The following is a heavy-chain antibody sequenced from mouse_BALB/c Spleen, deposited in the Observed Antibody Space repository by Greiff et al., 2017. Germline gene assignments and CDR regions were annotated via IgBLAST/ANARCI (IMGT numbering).Heavy chain of an antibody. J-gene: IGHJ2*01. CDR3: AANWDERSFDY. CDR2: IYPYNGGT. D-gene: IGHD4-1*02. CDR1: GYTFTDYN. V-gene: IGHV1S29*02. Sequence: EVKLQESGPELVKPGASVKISCKASGYTFTDYNMHWVKQSHGKSLEWIGYIYPYNGGTGYNQKFKSKATLTVDNSSSTAYMELRSLTSEDSAVYYCAANWDERSFDYWGQGTTLTVSS.